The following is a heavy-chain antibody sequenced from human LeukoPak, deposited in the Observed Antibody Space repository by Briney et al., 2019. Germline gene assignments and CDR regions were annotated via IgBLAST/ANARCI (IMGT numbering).Heavy chain of an antibody. CDR2: ISDDGSNT. CDR3: ARDADTATIIWWYFDL. D-gene: IGHD5-18*01. J-gene: IGHJ2*01. CDR1: GSTLSSFG. V-gene: IGHV3-30*03. Sequence: VQPGRPLRLSCTASGSTLSSFGMHWARQAPGKGLGWVAVISDDGSNTYYADSVKGRFSISRDNSKHSQYLQLNSLRTEDTAGYYCARDADTATIIWWYFDLWGRGTLVTVSS.